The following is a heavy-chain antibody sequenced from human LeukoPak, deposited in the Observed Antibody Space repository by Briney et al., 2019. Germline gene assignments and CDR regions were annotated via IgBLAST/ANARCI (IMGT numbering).Heavy chain of an antibody. V-gene: IGHV4-38-2*02. CDR1: GYSISSGYY. D-gene: IGHD3-22*01. CDR3: ARASHDSSAPTVVY. CDR2: IYHSGST. J-gene: IGHJ4*02. Sequence: SETLSLTCTVSGYSISSGYYWGWIRQPPGKGLEWIGSIYHSGSTYYNPSLKSRVTISVDTSKNQFSLKLSSVTAADTAVYYCARASHDSSAPTVVYWGQGTLVTVSS.